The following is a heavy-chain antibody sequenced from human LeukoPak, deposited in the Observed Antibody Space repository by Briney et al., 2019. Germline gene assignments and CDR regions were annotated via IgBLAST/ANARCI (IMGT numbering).Heavy chain of an antibody. Sequence: PGGSLRLSCAASGFTLSTHEMSWVRQAPGKGLEWVSYISSSGSTIYYADSVKGRFTISRDNAKDSLYLQMNSLRADDTAVYYCARRYCSGSSCLVDYWGQGTLVTVSS. J-gene: IGHJ4*02. D-gene: IGHD2-15*01. CDR2: ISSSGSTI. CDR3: ARRYCSGSSCLVDY. CDR1: GFTLSTHE. V-gene: IGHV3-48*03.